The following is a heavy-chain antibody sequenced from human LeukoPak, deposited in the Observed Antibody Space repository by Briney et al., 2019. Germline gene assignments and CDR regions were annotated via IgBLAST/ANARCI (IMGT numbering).Heavy chain of an antibody. J-gene: IGHJ4*02. CDR3: AGTTGRYFEY. CDR1: GDSINPYY. Sequence: SETLSLTCTVSGDSINPYYWSWMRQPPGEGLEWIGYIFYRGSTNYNAALKSRVAISLDTSKNQFSLKLNSVCAADTPVYYCAGTTGRYFEYWGQGILVTVSS. CDR2: IFYRGST. V-gene: IGHV4-59*01. D-gene: IGHD1-26*01.